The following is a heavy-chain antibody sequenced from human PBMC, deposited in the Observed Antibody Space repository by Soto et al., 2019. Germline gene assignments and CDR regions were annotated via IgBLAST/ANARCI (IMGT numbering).Heavy chain of an antibody. CDR1: GGSVSSGGYY. J-gene: IGHJ4*02. CDR2: IYYSGTT. CDR3: ARRALPQCINGVCYKDGFWDY. V-gene: IGHV4-31*03. Sequence: SETLSLTCTVSGGSVSSGGYYWSWIRQHPGTGLEWIGYIYYSGTTYFNPSLKSRASISLDTSKNEFSLKLTSVTAADTAVYYCARRALPQCINGVCYKDGFWDYWARRALVTVSS. D-gene: IGHD2-8*01.